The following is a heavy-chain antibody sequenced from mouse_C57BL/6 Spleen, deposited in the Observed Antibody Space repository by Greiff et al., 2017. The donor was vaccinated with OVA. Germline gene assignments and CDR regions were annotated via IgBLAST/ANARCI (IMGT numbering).Heavy chain of an antibody. J-gene: IGHJ3*01. Sequence: VQLQQSGPELVKPGASVKISCKASGYTFTDYYMNWVKQSHGKSLEWIGDINPNNGGTSYNQKFKGKAILTVDKSSSTAYMELRSLTSEDSAVYYCARSYYGTSFAYWGQGTLVTVSA. CDR2: INPNNGGT. D-gene: IGHD1-1*01. V-gene: IGHV1-26*01. CDR1: GYTFTDYY. CDR3: ARSYYGTSFAY.